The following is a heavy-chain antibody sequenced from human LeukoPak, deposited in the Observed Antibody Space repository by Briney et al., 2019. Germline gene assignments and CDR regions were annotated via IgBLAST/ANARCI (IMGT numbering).Heavy chain of an antibody. CDR1: GFTFSSSW. Sequence: GGSLRLSCAASGFTFSSSWMHWVRQAPGKGLVWVSRINHDGSTTNYVDSVKGRFTISRDNAKNTLYLQMNSLRAEDTAVFYCVRGRFYAMDVWGQGTTVTVSS. CDR3: VRGRFYAMDV. CDR2: INHDGSTT. V-gene: IGHV3-74*01. J-gene: IGHJ6*02.